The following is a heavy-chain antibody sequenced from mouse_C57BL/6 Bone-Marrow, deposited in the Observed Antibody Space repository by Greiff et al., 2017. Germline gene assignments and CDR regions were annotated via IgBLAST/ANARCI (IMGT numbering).Heavy chain of an antibody. Sequence: VQLQQSGPELVKPGASVKISCKASGYSFTGYYMNWVKQSPEKSLEWIGEINPSTGGTTYNQKFKAKATLTVDKSSSTAYMQLKRLTSDDSAVYYCARPGGPFFDYWGQGTTLTVSS. V-gene: IGHV1-42*01. CDR2: INPSTGGT. J-gene: IGHJ2*01. CDR3: ARPGGPFFDY. CDR1: GYSFTGYY.